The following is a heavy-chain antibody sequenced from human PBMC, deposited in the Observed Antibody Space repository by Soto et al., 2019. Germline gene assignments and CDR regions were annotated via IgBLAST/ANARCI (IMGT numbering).Heavy chain of an antibody. CDR1: GGSISSSSYY. J-gene: IGHJ4*02. D-gene: IGHD6-13*01. CDR2: IYYSGST. V-gene: IGHV4-39*01. Sequence: SETLSLTCTVSGGSISSSSYYWGWIRQPPGKGLEWIGSIYYSGSTYYNPSLKSRVTISVDTSKNQFSLKLSSVTAADTAVYYCARLLVWPAADKYYFDYWGQGTLVTVSS. CDR3: ARLLVWPAADKYYFDY.